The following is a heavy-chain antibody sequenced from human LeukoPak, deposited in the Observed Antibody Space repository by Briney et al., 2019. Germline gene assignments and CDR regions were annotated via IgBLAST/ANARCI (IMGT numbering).Heavy chain of an antibody. V-gene: IGHV5-51*01. CDR1: GYRFMDYW. J-gene: IGHJ6*02. Sequence: GESLKISCKGSGYRFMDYWIGWVRQMPGKGPEWMGFIFPHDSNTKYSPSFQGQVTISVDKSISTAYVQWSSLKASDTAIYYCARYGIKGCSSTNCYTSYFYYGMDVWGQGTTVTVSS. CDR2: IFPHDSNT. D-gene: IGHD2-2*02. CDR3: ARYGIKGCSSTNCYTSYFYYGMDV.